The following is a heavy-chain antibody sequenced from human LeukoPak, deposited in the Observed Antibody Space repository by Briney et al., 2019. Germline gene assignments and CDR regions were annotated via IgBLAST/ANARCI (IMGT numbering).Heavy chain of an antibody. CDR3: AREVAAAYYYYMDV. CDR1: GYTFTSYH. D-gene: IGHD6-13*01. V-gene: IGHV1-46*01. J-gene: IGHJ6*03. CDR2: INPSGGTT. Sequence: ASVKVSCKASGYTFTSYHMHWVRQAPGQGLEWMGIINPSGGTTNYAQKFRGRVTMTRDMSTSTAYMELRSLRSDDTAVYYCAREVAAAYYYYMDVWGKGTTVTVSS.